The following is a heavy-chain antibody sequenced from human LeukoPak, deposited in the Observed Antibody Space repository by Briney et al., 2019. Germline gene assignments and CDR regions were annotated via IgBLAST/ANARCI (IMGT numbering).Heavy chain of an antibody. J-gene: IGHJ4*02. Sequence: SESLSLTCVVYGGSLSGYYSSWIRHPPRKGLGWVGEINDSGSTNYNPSLDSRVTISVDTSKNQFPLKRSSVTAAAAAEYYCARGDDSSRLPFDYWGQGTLVTVSS. CDR3: ARGDDSSRLPFDY. CDR1: GGSLSGYY. CDR2: INDSGST. D-gene: IGHD6-13*01. V-gene: IGHV4-34*01.